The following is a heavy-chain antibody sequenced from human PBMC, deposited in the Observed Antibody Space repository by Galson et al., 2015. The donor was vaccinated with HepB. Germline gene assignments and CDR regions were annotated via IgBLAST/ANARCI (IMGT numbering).Heavy chain of an antibody. V-gene: IGHV5-51*03. D-gene: IGHD1-26*01. CDR1: GYSFTSYW. CDR3: ARRASGFYSYFDY. Sequence: QSGAEVKKPGESLKISCKVSGYSFTSYWIGWVRQMPGKGLEWMGIINPGDSDTRDSPSLQGQVTISVDKSISTAYLQWSSLKASGIAMYYCARRASGFYSYFDYWGQGTLVTVSS. CDR2: INPGDSDT. J-gene: IGHJ4*02.